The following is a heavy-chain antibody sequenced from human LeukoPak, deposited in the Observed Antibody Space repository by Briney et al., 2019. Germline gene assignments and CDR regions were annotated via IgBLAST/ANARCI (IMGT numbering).Heavy chain of an antibody. J-gene: IGHJ6*03. CDR2: IYYSGST. CDR1: GGSISSYY. D-gene: IGHD5-12*01. Sequence: PSETLSLTCTVSGGSISSYYWSWIRQPPGKGLEWIGYIYYSGSTNYNPSLKSRVTISVDTSKNQFSLKLSSVTAADTAVYYCARVPPRLSGYDFVDYYYYMDVWGKGTTVTVSS. V-gene: IGHV4-59*01. CDR3: ARVPPRLSGYDFVDYYYYMDV.